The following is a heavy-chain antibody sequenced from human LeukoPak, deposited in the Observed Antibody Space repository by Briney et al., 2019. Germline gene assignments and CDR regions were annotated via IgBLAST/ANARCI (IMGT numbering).Heavy chain of an antibody. Sequence: SETLSLTCTASGGSISSYYWSWIRQPPGKGLEWIGYIYYSGSTNYNPSLKSRVTISLDTSKNQFSLQLSSVTAADTAVYYCARSRELDYYFDYWGQGTLVTVSS. CDR2: IYYSGST. V-gene: IGHV4-59*01. D-gene: IGHD1-26*01. J-gene: IGHJ4*02. CDR1: GGSISSYY. CDR3: ARSRELDYYFDY.